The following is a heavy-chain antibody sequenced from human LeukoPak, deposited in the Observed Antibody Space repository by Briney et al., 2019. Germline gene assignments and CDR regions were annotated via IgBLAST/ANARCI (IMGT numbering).Heavy chain of an antibody. CDR2: MNPNSGNT. CDR3: ARGPLWFGESSYYFDN. V-gene: IGHV1-8*01. Sequence: ASVKVSCKASGYTFTNYDINWVRQATGQGLEWMGWMNPNSGNTGYSQKFQGRVTMTRNTPVRTAYMELSSLRSEDTALYYCARGPLWFGESSYYFDNWGQGTLVTVSS. J-gene: IGHJ4*02. CDR1: GYTFTNYD. D-gene: IGHD3-10*01.